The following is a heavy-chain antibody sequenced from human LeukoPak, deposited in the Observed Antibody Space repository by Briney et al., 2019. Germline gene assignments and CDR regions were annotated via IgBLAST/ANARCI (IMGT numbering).Heavy chain of an antibody. V-gene: IGHV4-39*01. CDR3: ARHQTKSAVLRWFGGLDY. Sequence: PSETLSLTCAVSGGSISSNSYYWGWIRQPPGKVLEWIGEINPSGNTTYNPSLQSRVTISVDTSKNQFSLKLSSVTAADTAVYYCARHQTKSAVLRWFGGLDYWGQGSLVTVSS. CDR2: INPSGNT. J-gene: IGHJ4*02. D-gene: IGHD3-10*01. CDR1: GGSISSNSYY.